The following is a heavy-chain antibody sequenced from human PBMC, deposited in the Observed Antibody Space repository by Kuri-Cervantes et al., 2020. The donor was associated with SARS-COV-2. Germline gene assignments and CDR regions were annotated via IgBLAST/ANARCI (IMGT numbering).Heavy chain of an antibody. CDR3: ARGMVRGLIQSYYYGMDV. V-gene: IGHV3-48*01. D-gene: IGHD3-10*01. CDR1: GFTFSSYD. Sequence: GGSLRLSCAASGFTFSSYDMNWVRQAPGKGLEWVSYIRSSSSIIYYADSVKGRFTVSRDNVKNSLYLQMNSLRSDDTAVYYCARGMVRGLIQSYYYGMDVWGQGTTVTVSS. CDR2: IRSSSSII. J-gene: IGHJ6*02.